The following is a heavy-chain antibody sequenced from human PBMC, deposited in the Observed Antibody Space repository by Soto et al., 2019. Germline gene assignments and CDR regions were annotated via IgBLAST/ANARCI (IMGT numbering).Heavy chain of an antibody. V-gene: IGHV3-21*01. Sequence: GGSLRLSCAASGFTFSYYSMNWVRQAPGKGLEWVSSISSSSTYINYADALKGRFSVSRDNSNNSLFLFMNSLRAEDTAVYYCAKDRVSEHSSGWPQGHWGQGTLVTVSS. CDR1: GFTFSYYS. CDR2: ISSSSTYI. D-gene: IGHD6-19*01. CDR3: AKDRVSEHSSGWPQGH. J-gene: IGHJ4*02.